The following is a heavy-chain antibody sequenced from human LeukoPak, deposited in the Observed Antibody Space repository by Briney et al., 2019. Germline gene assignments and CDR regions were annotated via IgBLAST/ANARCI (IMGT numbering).Heavy chain of an antibody. J-gene: IGHJ5*02. Sequence: PGGSLRLSCAASGFTFSSYAMSWIRQAPGKGLEWVSYISSSGSTIYYADSVKGRFTISRDNAKNSLYLQMNSLRAEDTAVYYCARGSSQLLARTRYNWFDPWGQGTLVTVSS. V-gene: IGHV3-11*01. CDR1: GFTFSSYA. CDR2: ISSSGSTI. CDR3: ARGSSQLLARTRYNWFDP. D-gene: IGHD2-2*01.